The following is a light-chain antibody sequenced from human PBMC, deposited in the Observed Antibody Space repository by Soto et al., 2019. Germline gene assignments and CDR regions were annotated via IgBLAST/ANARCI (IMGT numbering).Light chain of an antibody. V-gene: IGLV2-23*03. Sequence: QSVLTQPASVSGSPGQSITISCTGTSSDVGSYKFVSWYQQYPGKAPKLMIYEGSKRPSGVSDRFSGSKSGNTASLTISGLQAEDEDDYFCCSYAGGSNVFGTGTKVTVL. CDR2: EGS. J-gene: IGLJ1*01. CDR3: CSYAGGSNV. CDR1: SSDVGSYKF.